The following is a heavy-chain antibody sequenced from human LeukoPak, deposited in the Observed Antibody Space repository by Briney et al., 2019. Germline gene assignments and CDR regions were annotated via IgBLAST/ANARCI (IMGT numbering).Heavy chain of an antibody. CDR1: GYTFTSYG. CDR2: ISAYNGNA. V-gene: IGHV1-18*01. D-gene: IGHD1-26*01. Sequence: ASVKVSCKASGYTFTSYGISWVRQAPGQGLEWMGWISAYNGNANYAQKLQGRVTMTTDTSTSTAYMELRSLRSDDTAVYYCASLIVGASRPADIWGQGTMVTVSS. CDR3: ASLIVGASRPADI. J-gene: IGHJ3*02.